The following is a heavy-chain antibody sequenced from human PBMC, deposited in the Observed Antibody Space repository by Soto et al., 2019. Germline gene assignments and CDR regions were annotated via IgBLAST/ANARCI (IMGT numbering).Heavy chain of an antibody. D-gene: IGHD5-12*01. J-gene: IGHJ3*02. Sequence: SETLSLTCTVSGGSISSGNYYWSWIRQHPGKGLEWIGYIHYSGTTYYNPSLKSRITISVDTSKNQFSLMLSSVTAADTAVYYCARRDIVATSGAVDIWGQGTMVTVSS. V-gene: IGHV4-31*03. CDR3: ARRDIVATSGAVDI. CDR1: GGSISSGNYY. CDR2: IHYSGTT.